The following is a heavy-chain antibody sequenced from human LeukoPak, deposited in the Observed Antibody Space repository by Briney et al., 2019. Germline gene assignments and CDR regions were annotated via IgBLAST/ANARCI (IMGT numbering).Heavy chain of an antibody. V-gene: IGHV3-53*01. CDR2: IYSGGTT. CDR3: ARDRGGTSGMDV. CDR1: GLTVNSNY. Sequence: GGSLRLSCAASGLTVNSNYMSWVRQAPGKGLEWVSVIYSGGTTYYADSVKGRFTISRDNSKNTLPLQMKSLRADDTAVYYCARDRGGTSGMDVWGKGTTVTVSS. D-gene: IGHD4-23*01. J-gene: IGHJ6*03.